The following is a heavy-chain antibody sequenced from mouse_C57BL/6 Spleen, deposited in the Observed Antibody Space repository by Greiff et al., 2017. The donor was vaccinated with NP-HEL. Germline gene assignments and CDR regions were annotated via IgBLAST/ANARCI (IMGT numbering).Heavy chain of an antibody. Sequence: VQLQQSGTELVKPGASVKLSCKASGYTFTSYWMHWVKQRPGQGLEWIGNTNPSNGGTNYNEKFKSKATLTVDKSSSTAYMQLSSLTSEDSAVYYCAREGYYDYFYYAMDYWGQRTSVTVSS. CDR2: TNPSNGGT. J-gene: IGHJ4*01. V-gene: IGHV1-53*01. CDR1: GYTFTSYW. D-gene: IGHD2-4*01. CDR3: AREGYYDYFYYAMDY.